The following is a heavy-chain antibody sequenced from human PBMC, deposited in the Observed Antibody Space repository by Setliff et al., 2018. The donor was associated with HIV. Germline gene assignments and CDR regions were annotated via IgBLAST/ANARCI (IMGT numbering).Heavy chain of an antibody. CDR3: ARLIHTGLLYFDY. CDR2: IYTSGAT. V-gene: IGHV4-4*09. CDR1: GVSISGHF. D-gene: IGHD2-8*02. J-gene: IGHJ4*02. Sequence: SETLSLTCFVSGVSISGHFWGWIRRPPGKGLEWIGYIYTSGATEYNPSLDSRVTISVDTSGDQFSLNLRSVTAADTALYFCARLIHTGLLYFDYWGLGMLVTVSS.